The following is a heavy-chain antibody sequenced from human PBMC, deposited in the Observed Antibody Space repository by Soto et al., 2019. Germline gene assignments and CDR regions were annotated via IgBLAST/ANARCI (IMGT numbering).Heavy chain of an antibody. D-gene: IGHD2-21*02. CDR2: ISLDGSNK. CDR3: ARGGVTYWYFDL. J-gene: IGHJ2*01. Sequence: QVQVVESGGGVVQPGRSLRLSCAASGFTFSSYAMHWVRQAPGKGLEWVAVISLDGSNKYYADSVKGRFTISRDNSKNTLCLQMNSLRAEDTAVYYCARGGVTYWYFDLWGRGTLVTVSS. V-gene: IGHV3-30-3*01. CDR1: GFTFSSYA.